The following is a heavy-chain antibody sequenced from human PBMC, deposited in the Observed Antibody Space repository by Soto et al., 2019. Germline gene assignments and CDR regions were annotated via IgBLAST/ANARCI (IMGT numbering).Heavy chain of an antibody. J-gene: IGHJ4*02. D-gene: IGHD2-15*01. CDR2: INVEGTYS. Sequence: EVQLVESGGGVVQPGGSLRLSCAASGFTFTNYWMHWVRQVPGKGLAWVARINVEGTYSSYADFAKGRFTMSRDDAKNTVYLQMNSLSAEDTAVYYCASDFTPAETPGDDFDYWGQGTLVTVSP. V-gene: IGHV3-74*01. CDR1: GFTFTNYW. CDR3: ASDFTPAETPGDDFDY.